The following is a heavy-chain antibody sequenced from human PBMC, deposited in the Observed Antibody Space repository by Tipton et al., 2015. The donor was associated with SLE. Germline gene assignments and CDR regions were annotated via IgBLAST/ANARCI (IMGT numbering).Heavy chain of an antibody. Sequence: SLRLSCAASGFTVSSNYMSWIRQAPGKGLEWVSYISRTSSYSNYADSVKGRFTISRDNAKNSLYLQMNSLRAEDTALYYCARDPYSLDYWGQGTLVIVSS. CDR3: ARDPYSLDY. CDR1: GFTVSSNY. V-gene: IGHV3-11*06. CDR2: ISRTSSYS. J-gene: IGHJ4*02. D-gene: IGHD2-15*01.